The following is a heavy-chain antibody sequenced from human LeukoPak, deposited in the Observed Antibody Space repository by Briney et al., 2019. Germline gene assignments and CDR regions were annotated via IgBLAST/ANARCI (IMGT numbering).Heavy chain of an antibody. CDR1: GFTFSSYS. J-gene: IGHJ4*02. CDR2: ISSSSSYI. V-gene: IGHV3-21*01. Sequence: PGGSLRLSCAASGFTFSSYSMNWVRQAPGKGLEWVSSISSSSSYIYYADSVKGRFTISRDNAKNSPYLQMNSLRAEDTAVYYCARGGVGSSWYFIQEKLDYWGQGTLVTVSS. CDR3: ARGGVGSSWYFIQEKLDY. D-gene: IGHD6-13*01.